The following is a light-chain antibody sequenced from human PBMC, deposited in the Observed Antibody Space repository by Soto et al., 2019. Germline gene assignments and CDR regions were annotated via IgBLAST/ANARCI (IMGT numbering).Light chain of an antibody. CDR1: RTNIGSNT. CDR3: ASWDDSLNGLV. V-gene: IGLV1-44*01. Sequence: QSVLTQPPSASGTPGQRVTISCSGGRTNIGSNTVNWYQQDPGTAPKFLIYSNNQRPSGVPDRFSGSKSGTSASLAISGLQADDEADYYCASWDDSLNGLVFGGGTKLTVL. CDR2: SNN. J-gene: IGLJ2*01.